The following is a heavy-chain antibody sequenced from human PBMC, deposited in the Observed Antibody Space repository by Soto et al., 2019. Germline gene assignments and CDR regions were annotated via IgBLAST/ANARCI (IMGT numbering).Heavy chain of an antibody. V-gene: IGHV3-53*04. Sequence: GGSLRLSCAASGFTVSSNYMSWVRQAPGKGLEWVSVIYSGGSTYYADSMKGRFTISRHNSKNTLYLQMNSLRAEDTAVNYSARGLRVPRGFFSSTSCYEGLGYYYYYMDVWGKGTTVTVSS. J-gene: IGHJ6*03. CDR2: IYSGGST. CDR1: GFTVSSNY. D-gene: IGHD2-2*01. CDR3: ARGLRVPRGFFSSTSCYEGLGYYYYYMDV.